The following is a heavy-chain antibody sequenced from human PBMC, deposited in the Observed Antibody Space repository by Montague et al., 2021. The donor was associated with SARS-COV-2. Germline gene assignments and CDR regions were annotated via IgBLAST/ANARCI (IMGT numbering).Heavy chain of an antibody. CDR2: VYHTGNT. CDR3: AKHKWSQRLVAYFDS. CDR1: SDSINNYY. D-gene: IGHD3-3*01. V-gene: IGHV4-59*08. J-gene: IGHJ4*01. Sequence: SETLSLTCTVSSDSINNYYWSWIRQPPGKGPEWITYVYHTGNTNYNPSLRSRVTVSVDTSKNQVSLNVSSVTAADTAVYYCAKHKWSQRLVAYFDSWGQGTVVTVSS.